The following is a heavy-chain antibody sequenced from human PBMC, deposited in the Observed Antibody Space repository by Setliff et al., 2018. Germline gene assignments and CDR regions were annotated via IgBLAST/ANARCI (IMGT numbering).Heavy chain of an antibody. J-gene: IGHJ4*02. D-gene: IGHD2-15*01. CDR3: ARENGYCSGGACYFMFDY. V-gene: IGHV4-4*07. Sequence: SVSGDSISSYFWTWIRQPAGKGLEWIGRFYISGTTTYNPSLKSRVTMSADTSKNQFSLKLSSVTAADTAVYYCARENGYCSGGACYFMFDYWGQGTLVTVSS. CDR2: FYISGTT. CDR1: GDSISSYF.